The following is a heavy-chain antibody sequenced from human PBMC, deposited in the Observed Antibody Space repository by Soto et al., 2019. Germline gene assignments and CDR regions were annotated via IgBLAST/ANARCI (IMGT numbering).Heavy chain of an antibody. CDR3: AREYCSSTSCLNWFDP. Sequence: GGSLRLSCAASGFTFSSYSMNWVRQAPGKGLEWVSYISSSSSTFYYAVSVKGRFTISRDNAKNSLYLQMNSLRAEDTAVYYCAREYCSSTSCLNWFDPWGQGTLVTVSS. J-gene: IGHJ5*02. V-gene: IGHV3-48*01. CDR1: GFTFSSYS. CDR2: ISSSSSTF. D-gene: IGHD2-2*01.